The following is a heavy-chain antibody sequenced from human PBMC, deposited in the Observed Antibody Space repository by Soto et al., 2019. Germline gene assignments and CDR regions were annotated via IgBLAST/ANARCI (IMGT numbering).Heavy chain of an antibody. CDR2: IIPIFGTA. V-gene: IGHV1-69*05. Sequence: QVQLVQSGAEVKKPGSSVKVSCKASGGTFSSYAISWVRQAPGQGLEWMGGIIPIFGTANYAQKFQGRVTITSVEPTNXAYMELSSLRSEDTAVYYCASAGYCSGGSCPTGDYWGQGTLVTVSS. CDR1: GGTFSSYA. J-gene: IGHJ4*02. D-gene: IGHD2-15*01. CDR3: ASAGYCSGGSCPTGDY.